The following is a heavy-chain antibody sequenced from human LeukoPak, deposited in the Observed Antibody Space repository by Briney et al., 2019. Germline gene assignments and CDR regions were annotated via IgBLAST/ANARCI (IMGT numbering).Heavy chain of an antibody. CDR3: ARRLVTAGITDFFDS. CDR1: GFTFSNAW. D-gene: IGHD2-2*01. Sequence: GGSLRLSCAASGFTFSNAWMSWVRQAPGKGLEWVSAISPAGDSTTDADSVKGRFTISRDNSKSTLYLQMNGLTAEDTALYYCARRLVTAGITDFFDSWGQGTLVSVSS. V-gene: IGHV3-23*01. J-gene: IGHJ4*02. CDR2: ISPAGDST.